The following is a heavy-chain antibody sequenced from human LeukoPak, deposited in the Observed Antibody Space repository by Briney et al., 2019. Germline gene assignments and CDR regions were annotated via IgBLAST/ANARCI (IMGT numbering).Heavy chain of an antibody. V-gene: IGHV3-23*01. CDR3: ARAGIAGQLVNY. Sequence: PGGSLRLSCAASGFTFSSYAMSWVRQAPGKGLEWVSAISGSGGSTYYADSVKGRFTISRDNSKNTLYLQMNSLRAEDTAVYYCARAGIAGQLVNYWGQGTLVTVSS. J-gene: IGHJ4*02. CDR1: GFTFSSYA. D-gene: IGHD6-13*01. CDR2: ISGSGGST.